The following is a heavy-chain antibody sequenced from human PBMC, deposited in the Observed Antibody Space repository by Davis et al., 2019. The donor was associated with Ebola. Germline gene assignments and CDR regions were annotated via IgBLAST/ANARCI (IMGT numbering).Heavy chain of an antibody. CDR2: ISVTGDST. D-gene: IGHD6-19*01. CDR1: GFTFSSYP. CDR3: AKDTSNVWFDV. V-gene: IGHV3-23*01. Sequence: GGSLRLSCAASGFTFSSYPMSWVRQAPGKGLEWVSGISVTGDSTYYADSVKGRLTISRDNSKNTLHLQMNSLRVEDTAIYYCAKDTSNVWFDVWGQGTMVTVSS. J-gene: IGHJ3*01.